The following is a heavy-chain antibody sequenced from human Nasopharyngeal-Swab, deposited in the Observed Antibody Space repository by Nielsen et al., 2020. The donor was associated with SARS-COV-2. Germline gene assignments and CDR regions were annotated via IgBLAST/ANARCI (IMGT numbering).Heavy chain of an antibody. D-gene: IGHD6-13*01. Sequence: PSVKVSCKASGYTFTSYGISWVRQAPGQGLEWMGWISAYNGNTNYVQKIQGRVTMTTDTSTSTAYMELRSLRSDDTAVYYCARDPYSSSLPALYYYYYGMDVWGQGTTVTVSS. CDR1: GYTFTSYG. CDR2: ISAYNGNT. V-gene: IGHV1-18*01. CDR3: ARDPYSSSLPALYYYYYGMDV. J-gene: IGHJ6*02.